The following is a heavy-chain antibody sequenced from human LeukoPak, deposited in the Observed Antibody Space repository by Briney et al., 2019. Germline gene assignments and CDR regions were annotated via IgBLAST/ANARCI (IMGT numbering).Heavy chain of an antibody. CDR3: ARDVRSRRWLQLNYYFDY. D-gene: IGHD5-12*01. CDR1: GYTFTSYY. Sequence: GASVKVSCKASGYTFTSYYMHWVRQAPGQGLEWMGIINPSGGSTSYAQKFQGRVTMTRDTSTSTVYMELSSLRSEDTAVYYCARDVRSRRWLQLNYYFDYWGQGTLVTVSS. V-gene: IGHV1-46*01. CDR2: INPSGGST. J-gene: IGHJ4*02.